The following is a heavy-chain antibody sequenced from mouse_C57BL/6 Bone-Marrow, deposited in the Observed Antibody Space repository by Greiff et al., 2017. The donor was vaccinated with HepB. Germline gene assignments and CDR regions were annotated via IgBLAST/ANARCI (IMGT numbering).Heavy chain of an antibody. Sequence: EVKLQQSGPVLVKPGASVKMSCKASGYTFTDYYMNWVKQSHGKSLEWIGVINPYNGGTSYNQKFKGKATLTVDKSSSTAYMELNSLTSEDSAVYYCARSYYGHWYFDVWGTGTTVTVSS. CDR3: ARSYYGHWYFDV. V-gene: IGHV1-19*01. J-gene: IGHJ1*03. D-gene: IGHD1-1*01. CDR2: INPYNGGT. CDR1: GYTFTDYY.